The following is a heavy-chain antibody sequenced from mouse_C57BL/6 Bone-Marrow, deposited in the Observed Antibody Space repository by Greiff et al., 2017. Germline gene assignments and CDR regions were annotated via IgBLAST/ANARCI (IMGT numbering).Heavy chain of an antibody. V-gene: IGHV2-5*01. CDR2: IWRGGST. J-gene: IGHJ2*01. CDR1: GFSLTSYG. D-gene: IGHD2-5*01. CDR3: AKKRAYSNFYLDY. Sequence: QVQLQQSGPGLVQPSQSLSITCTVSGFSLTSYGVHWVRQSPGKGLEWLGVIWRGGSTDYNAAFMSRLSITKDNAKGQVFFKMNSLQADDAAIYYCAKKRAYSNFYLDYWGQGTTLTVSS.